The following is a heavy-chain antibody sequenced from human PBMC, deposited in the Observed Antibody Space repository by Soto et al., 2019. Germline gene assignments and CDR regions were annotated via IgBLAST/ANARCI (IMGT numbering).Heavy chain of an antibody. CDR1: GGSFSGYY. CDR2: INHSGST. V-gene: IGHV4-34*01. D-gene: IGHD3-9*01. J-gene: IGHJ4*02. CDR3: ARGLRYFDWLLPPRNVVTAIFDY. Sequence: QVQLQQWGAGLLKPSETLSLTCAVYGGSFSGYYWSWIRQPPGKGLEWIGEINHSGSTNYNPSLNSRVTLSGDTSKNQFSLQLSYVTAADTAVYYCARGLRYFDWLLPPRNVVTAIFDYWGQGTLVTVSS.